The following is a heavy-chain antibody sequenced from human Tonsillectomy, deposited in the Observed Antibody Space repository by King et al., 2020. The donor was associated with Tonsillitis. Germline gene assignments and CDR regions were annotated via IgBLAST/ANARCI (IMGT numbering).Heavy chain of an antibody. CDR1: GITFSSYW. D-gene: IGHD3-16*01. CDR3: ATTSGPGGTFDF. V-gene: IGHV3-7*03. CDR2: IKQDGSEK. J-gene: IGHJ3*01. Sequence: VQLVESGGGLVQPGGSLRLSCAASGITFSSYWMSWVRQTPGKGLEWVANIKQDGSEKYYVDSVKGRFTISRENAKNSLYLPMNSLRAEDMAVYYCATTSGPGGTFDFWGQGTMVTVSS.